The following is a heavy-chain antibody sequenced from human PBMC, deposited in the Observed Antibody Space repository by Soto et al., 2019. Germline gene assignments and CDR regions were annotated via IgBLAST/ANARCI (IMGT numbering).Heavy chain of an antibody. D-gene: IGHD6-19*01. CDR3: ARSVVHQWLVHDAFDV. V-gene: IGHV4-59*01. CDR1: GGSISRYF. J-gene: IGHJ3*01. CDR2: IFYTGST. Sequence: PSETLSLTCTVSGGSISRYFWTWTRQPPGKGLEFIGYIFYTGSTNYNPSLKSRVSISVDTSKSQFSLELTSVTAADTAVYYCARSVVHQWLVHDAFDVWGRGTLVTVSS.